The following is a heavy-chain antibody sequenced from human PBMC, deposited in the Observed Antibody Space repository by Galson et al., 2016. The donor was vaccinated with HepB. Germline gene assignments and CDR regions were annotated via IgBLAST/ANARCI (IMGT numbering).Heavy chain of an antibody. CDR3: AKLIRTGSSGSDS. D-gene: IGHD5-12*01. J-gene: IGHJ4*02. CDR2: TNEDGSGK. Sequence: SLRLSCADSGSTFYWSWMSWIRQTPARGLEWVAHTNEDGSGKYYVDSVRGRFSISRDNSKNTRWLQMDSLRAEDTAVYFCAKLIRTGSSGSDSWGQGTLVTVSS. CDR1: GSTFYWSW. V-gene: IGHV3-7*03.